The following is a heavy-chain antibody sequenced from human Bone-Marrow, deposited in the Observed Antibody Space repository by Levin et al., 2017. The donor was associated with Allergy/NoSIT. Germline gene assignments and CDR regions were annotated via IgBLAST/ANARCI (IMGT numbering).Heavy chain of an antibody. Sequence: GGSLRLSCAVSGFTFRNYAMHWVRQAPGRGLEWVAFISLDGNTQYYADSVKGRFTVSRDNSNNTLHLQMNSLRVEDTAIYYCAKDTYTCSGGSCYYFDYWGQGALVTVSS. J-gene: IGHJ4*02. CDR2: ISLDGNTQ. CDR1: GFTFRNYA. V-gene: IGHV3-30*18. CDR3: AKDTYTCSGGSCYYFDY. D-gene: IGHD2-15*01.